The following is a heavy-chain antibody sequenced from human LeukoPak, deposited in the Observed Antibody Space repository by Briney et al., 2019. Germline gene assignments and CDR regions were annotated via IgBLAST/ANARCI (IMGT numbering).Heavy chain of an antibody. Sequence: PGGSLRLSCAASGFTFSDYYMTWIRQAPGKGLEWLSYISSTTGRIIYYADSVKGRFTISRDNAKNSLFLQMNTLKAEDTAVYYCARAGGSYLGEFNYWGQGTLVTVSS. J-gene: IGHJ4*02. CDR3: ARAGGSYLGEFNY. V-gene: IGHV3-11*01. D-gene: IGHD1-26*01. CDR2: ISSTTGRII. CDR1: GFTFSDYY.